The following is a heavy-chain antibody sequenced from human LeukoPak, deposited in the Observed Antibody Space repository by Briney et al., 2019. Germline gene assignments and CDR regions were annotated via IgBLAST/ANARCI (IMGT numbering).Heavy chain of an antibody. CDR3: ARVKTYYYDSSGYYYVRYFDY. CDR1: GGSISSYY. J-gene: IGHJ4*02. D-gene: IGHD3-22*01. CDR2: IYYSGST. V-gene: IGHV4-59*01. Sequence: SETLSLTCTVSGGSISSYYWSWLRQPPGKGLEWIGYIYYSGSTNYNPSLKSRVHISVDTSKNQFSLKLSSVTAADTAVYYCARVKTYYYDSSGYYYVRYFDYWGQGTQVTVSS.